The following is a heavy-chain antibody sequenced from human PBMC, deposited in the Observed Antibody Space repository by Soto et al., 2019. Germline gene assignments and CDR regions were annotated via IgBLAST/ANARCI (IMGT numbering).Heavy chain of an antibody. D-gene: IGHD3-3*01. J-gene: IGHJ4*02. CDR2: IWYDGSDK. Sequence: PGGSLRLSCAASGFTFSSYGMHWVRQAPGKGLEWVAVIWYDGSDKYYADSVKGRFTISRDNSKNTLYLQMNSLRAEDTAVYYCARDPSGDITIFGVVTLYFDYWGQGTLVTVSS. CDR1: GFTFSSYG. CDR3: ARDPSGDITIFGVVTLYFDY. V-gene: IGHV3-33*01.